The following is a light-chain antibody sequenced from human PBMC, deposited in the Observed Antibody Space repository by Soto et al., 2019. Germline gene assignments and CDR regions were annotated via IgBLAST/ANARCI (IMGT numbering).Light chain of an antibody. CDR1: SSDVGGYNH. CDR2: EVR. V-gene: IGLV2-14*01. CDR3: SSYASTSSYV. J-gene: IGLJ1*01. Sequence: SVLTQPSSLSGSPGQSITLSCPGTSSDVGGYNHVSWYQQHPGKAPKLIIYEVRNRPSGVSDRFSASKSGNTASLTISGLQAEDEADYYCSSYASTSSYVFGTGNKGTVL.